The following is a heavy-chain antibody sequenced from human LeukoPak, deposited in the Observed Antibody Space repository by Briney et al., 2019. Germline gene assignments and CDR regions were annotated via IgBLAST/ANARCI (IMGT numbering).Heavy chain of an antibody. CDR3: AKPTSGYSSGCFDY. CDR2: IRYDGSNK. V-gene: IGHV3-30*02. J-gene: IGHJ4*02. Sequence: GGSLRLSCAASGFTFSSYGMHWVRQAPGKGLEWVAFIRYDGSNKYYADSVKGRFTISRDNSKNTLYLQMNSLRAEDTAVYYCAKPTSGYSSGCFDYWGQGTLVTVSS. CDR1: GFTFSSYG. D-gene: IGHD6-19*01.